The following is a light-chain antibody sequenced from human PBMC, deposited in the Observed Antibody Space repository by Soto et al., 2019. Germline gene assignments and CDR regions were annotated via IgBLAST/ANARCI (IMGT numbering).Light chain of an antibody. CDR3: HQYGSSPYT. CDR1: QRVSSTY. Sequence: EIVLTQSPGTLSLSPGERATLSCRASQRVSSTYLAWYQQKPGQAPRLLIYGASSRATGIPDRFSGSGSGTDFTLTISRLDPEDFAVYYCHQYGSSPYTFGQGTKLEIK. V-gene: IGKV3-20*01. J-gene: IGKJ2*01. CDR2: GAS.